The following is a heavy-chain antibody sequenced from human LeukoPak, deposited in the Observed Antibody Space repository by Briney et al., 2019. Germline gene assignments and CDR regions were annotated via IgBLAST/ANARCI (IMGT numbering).Heavy chain of an antibody. CDR3: ARLVVDFWSGYYPGYMDV. D-gene: IGHD3-3*01. V-gene: IGHV4-4*07. J-gene: IGHJ6*03. CDR1: GGSISSYY. Sequence: SETLSLTCTVSGGSISSYYWSWIRQPAGKGLEWIGRIYTSGSTNHNPSLKSRVTMSVDTSKNQFSLKLSSVTAADTAVYYCARLVVDFWSGYYPGYMDVWGKGTTVTVSS. CDR2: IYTSGST.